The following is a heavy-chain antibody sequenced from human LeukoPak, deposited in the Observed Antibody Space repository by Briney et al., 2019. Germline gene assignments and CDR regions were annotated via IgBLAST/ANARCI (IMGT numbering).Heavy chain of an antibody. CDR2: IYYSGST. D-gene: IGHD3-3*01. Sequence: SETLSLTCTVPGGSISSYYWSWIRQPPGKGLEWIGYIYYSGSTNYNPSLKSRVTISVDKSKNQFSLKLSSVTAADTAVYYCARDSIVYDFWSGYQNWFDPWGQGTLVTVSS. CDR3: ARDSIVYDFWSGYQNWFDP. CDR1: GGSISSYY. J-gene: IGHJ5*02. V-gene: IGHV4-59*01.